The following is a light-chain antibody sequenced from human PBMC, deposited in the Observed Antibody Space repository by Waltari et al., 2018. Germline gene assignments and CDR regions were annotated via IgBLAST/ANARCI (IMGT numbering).Light chain of an antibody. V-gene: IGKV3-20*01. CDR3: QKYVNLPAT. Sequence: EIVLTQSPGTLSLSPGERATLSCRASQSVGRYLAWYQQKPGQAPRLLIYDASSRATGIPDRFSGSGSGTDFCLTISRLESEDSAVYYCQKYVNLPATFGQGTKVEIK. CDR2: DAS. CDR1: QSVGRY. J-gene: IGKJ1*01.